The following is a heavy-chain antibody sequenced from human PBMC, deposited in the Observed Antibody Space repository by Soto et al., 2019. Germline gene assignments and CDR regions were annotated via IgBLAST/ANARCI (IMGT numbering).Heavy chain of an antibody. CDR2: INHSGST. CDR1: GGSFSGYY. D-gene: IGHD2-15*01. V-gene: IGHV4-34*01. J-gene: IGHJ5*02. CDR3: ARGPIVVVAASWWGPKYNWFDP. Sequence: QVQLQQWGAGLLKPSETLSLTCAVYGGSFSGYYWSWIRQPPGKGLEWIGEINHSGSTNYNPSLKSRVAISVDTSKNQFSLKLSSVTAADTAVYYCARGPIVVVAASWWGPKYNWFDPWGQGTLVTVSS.